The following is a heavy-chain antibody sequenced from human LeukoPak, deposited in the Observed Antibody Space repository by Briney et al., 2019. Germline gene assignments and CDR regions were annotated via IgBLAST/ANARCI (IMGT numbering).Heavy chain of an antibody. J-gene: IGHJ4*02. CDR3: GGGGWYHFHY. D-gene: IGHD2-15*01. CDR2: TYAGGST. V-gene: IGHV3-53*01. Sequence: PGGSLRLSCAASEFSVSSNYMSWVRQAPGKGLEWVSVTYAGGSTYYADSVKGRFTISRDNSKNTLYLEMNSLRAEDTAVYYCGGGGWYHFHYRGQGTLVTVSS. CDR1: EFSVSSNY.